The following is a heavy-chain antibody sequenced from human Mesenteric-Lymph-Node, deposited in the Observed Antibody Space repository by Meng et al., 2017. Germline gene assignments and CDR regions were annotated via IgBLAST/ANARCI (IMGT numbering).Heavy chain of an antibody. CDR1: GGSISSYY. CDR2: IYTSGST. V-gene: IGHV4-4*07. J-gene: IGHJ4*02. CDR3: ARDYYRDSSGFYYDY. D-gene: IGHD3-22*01. Sequence: SETLSLTCTVSGGSISSYYWSWIRQPAGKGLEWIGRIYTSGSTNYNPSLKSRVTMSVDTSKNQFSLKLSSVTAADTAGYYCARDYYRDSSGFYYDYWGQGTLVTVSS.